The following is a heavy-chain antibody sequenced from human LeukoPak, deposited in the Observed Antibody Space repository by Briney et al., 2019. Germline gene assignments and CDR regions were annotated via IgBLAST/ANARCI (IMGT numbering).Heavy chain of an antibody. V-gene: IGHV1-2*02. D-gene: IGHD3-22*01. CDR3: ARAAATYYYDSSGYRFDL. CDR1: GYTFTVYY. Sequence: ASVKVSCKASGYTFTVYYMHWVRQAPGQGLEWMGWINPNSGGTNYAQKFQGRVTMTRDTSISTAYMELSRLRSDDTAVYYCARAAATYYYDSSGYRFDLWGRGTLVTVSS. J-gene: IGHJ2*01. CDR2: INPNSGGT.